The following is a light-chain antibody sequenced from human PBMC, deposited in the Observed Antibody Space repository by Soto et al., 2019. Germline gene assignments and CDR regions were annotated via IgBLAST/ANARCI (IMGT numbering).Light chain of an antibody. CDR1: SNDVGGHNY. J-gene: IGLJ1*01. Sequence: QSALTQPDSVSGSPGQSITISCTGTSNDVGGHNYVSWYQQYPGKAPKVMIYEVTNRPSGVSNRFSGSKSGNTASLTISGLQAEDEADYYCGSYSSRTTLRVFGTGIKVNVL. V-gene: IGLV2-14*01. CDR2: EVT. CDR3: GSYSSRTTLRV.